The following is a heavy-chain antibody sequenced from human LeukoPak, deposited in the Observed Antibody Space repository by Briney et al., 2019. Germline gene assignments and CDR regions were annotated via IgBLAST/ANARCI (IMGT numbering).Heavy chain of an antibody. CDR3: ARWEESDAFDI. CDR2: IYYSGST. V-gene: IGHV4-39*01. J-gene: IGHJ3*02. Sequence: PSETLSLTCTVSGGSISRSSYYWGWIRQPPGKGLEWIGSIYYSGSTNYNPSLKSRVTISVDTSKNQFSLKLSSVTAADTAVYYCARWEESDAFDIWGQGTMVTVSS. CDR1: GGSISRSSYY. D-gene: IGHD1-26*01.